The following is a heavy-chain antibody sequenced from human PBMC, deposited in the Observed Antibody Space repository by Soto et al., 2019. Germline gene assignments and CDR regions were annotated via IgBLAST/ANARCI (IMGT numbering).Heavy chain of an antibody. CDR3: AREAPLTTGFHL. Sequence: YETLSLTCSVSGGSISAYYRNWIQQSAGKGRWWIGRMNTLGNTNYNPSLKSRVTISVDTSKNQVSLTLTSLTAADTAVYYCAREAPLTTGFHLWGQGTLVTVSS. D-gene: IGHD4-17*01. V-gene: IGHV4-4*07. CDR2: MNTLGNT. J-gene: IGHJ1*01. CDR1: GGSISAYY.